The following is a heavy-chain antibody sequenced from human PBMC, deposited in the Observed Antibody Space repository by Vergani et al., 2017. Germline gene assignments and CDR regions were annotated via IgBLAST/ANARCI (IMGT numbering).Heavy chain of an antibody. J-gene: IGHJ4*02. CDR3: VTSGRYSYGLVQRVY. V-gene: IGHV3-21*01. D-gene: IGHD5-18*01. Sequence: EVQLVESGGGLVKPGGSLRLSCAASGFTFSSYSMNWARQAPGKGLEWVSSISSSSSYIYYADSVKGRFTISRDNAKNSLYLQMNSLRAEDTAVYYCVTSGRYSYGLVQRVYWGQGTLVTVSS. CDR2: ISSSSSYI. CDR1: GFTFSSYS.